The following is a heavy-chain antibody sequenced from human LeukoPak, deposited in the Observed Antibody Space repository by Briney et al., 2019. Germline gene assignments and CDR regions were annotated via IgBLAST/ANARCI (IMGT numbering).Heavy chain of an antibody. V-gene: IGHV3-7*01. CDR3: ARSSPDYGDYEYYFDY. CDR2: IKQDGSDN. CDR1: GFSFSNYW. D-gene: IGHD4-17*01. J-gene: IGHJ4*02. Sequence: GGSLRLSCATSGFSFSNYWMSWVRQSPGKGLEWVASIKQDGSDNYYVDSVEGRFTISRDNAKNSQYLQMSSLRAEDTAVYYCARSSPDYGDYEYYFDYWGQGTLVTVSS.